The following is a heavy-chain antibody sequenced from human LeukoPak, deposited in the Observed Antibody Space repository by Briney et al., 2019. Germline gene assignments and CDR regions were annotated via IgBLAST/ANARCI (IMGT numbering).Heavy chain of an antibody. Sequence: ASVKVSCKASGYTFTGYYMHWVRQAPGQGLECMGWINPNSGGTNYAQKFQGRVTMTRDTSISTAYMELSRLRSDDTAVYYCASHRTRGGSGWKNAFDIWGQGTMVTVSS. CDR2: INPNSGGT. J-gene: IGHJ3*02. V-gene: IGHV1-2*02. CDR1: GYTFTGYY. D-gene: IGHD6-19*01. CDR3: ASHRTRGGSGWKNAFDI.